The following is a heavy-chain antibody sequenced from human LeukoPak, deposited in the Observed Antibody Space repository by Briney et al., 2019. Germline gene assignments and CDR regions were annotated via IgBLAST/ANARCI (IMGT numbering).Heavy chain of an antibody. D-gene: IGHD3-22*01. CDR3: AKGLYDSSGPIDY. Sequence: PGGSLRLSCAASGFTFDDYAMHWVRQAPGKGLEWVSLISWDGGSTYYADSVKGRLTISRDNSKNSLYLQMNSLRAEDTALYYCAKGLYDSSGPIDYWGQGTLVTVSS. J-gene: IGHJ4*02. CDR2: ISWDGGST. V-gene: IGHV3-43D*03. CDR1: GFTFDDYA.